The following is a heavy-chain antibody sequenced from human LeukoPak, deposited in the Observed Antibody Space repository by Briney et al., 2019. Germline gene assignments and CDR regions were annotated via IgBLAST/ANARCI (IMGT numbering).Heavy chain of an antibody. CDR2: IYYSGNT. V-gene: IGHV4-39*07. J-gene: IGHJ3*02. Sequence: SETLSLTCTVSGGSISSSNYYWGWIRQPPGKGLEWIGVIYYSGNTYYTPSLKSRVTISVDTSKNQFSLKLSSVTAADTAVYYCARTWGGWLQSDAFDIWGQGTMVTVSS. CDR1: GGSISSSNYY. D-gene: IGHD5-24*01. CDR3: ARTWGGWLQSDAFDI.